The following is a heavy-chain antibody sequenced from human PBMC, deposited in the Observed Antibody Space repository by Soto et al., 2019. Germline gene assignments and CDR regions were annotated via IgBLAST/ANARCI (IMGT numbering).Heavy chain of an antibody. CDR1: GGSIRNFY. V-gene: IGHV4-59*12. CDR3: ARGMGKNTGVRIYGVDV. CDR2: RYYSGRT. Sequence: SETLSLTCSVSGGSIRNFYWSWIRQPPGKGLEWIGQRYYSGRTNYNPSLESRVTISVDTSKNQFSLLLNAVTVADTAVYYCARGMGKNTGVRIYGVDVRGPGTTVPVSS. J-gene: IGHJ6*02. D-gene: IGHD2-8*02.